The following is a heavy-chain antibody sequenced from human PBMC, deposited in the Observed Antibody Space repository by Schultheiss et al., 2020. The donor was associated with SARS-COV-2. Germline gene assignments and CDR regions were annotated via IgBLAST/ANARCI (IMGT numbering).Heavy chain of an antibody. CDR1: GYSISSGYY. CDR3: ARGRLRYFDWLFPPSGVFDI. CDR2: INHSGST. J-gene: IGHJ3*02. V-gene: IGHV4-34*01. D-gene: IGHD3-9*01. Sequence: SETLSLTCAVSGYSISSGYYWSWIRQPPGKGLEWIGEINHSGSTNYNPSLKSRVTISVDTSKNQFSLKLSSVTAADTAVYYCARGRLRYFDWLFPPSGVFDIWGQGTMVTVSS.